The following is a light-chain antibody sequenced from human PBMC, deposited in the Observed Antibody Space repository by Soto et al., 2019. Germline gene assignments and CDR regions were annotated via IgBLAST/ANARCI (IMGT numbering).Light chain of an antibody. CDR3: QQYNNWPRT. CDR1: QSVSSN. CDR2: GAS. Sequence: EIVMTQSPATLSVSPGERATLSCRASQSVSSNLAWYQQKPVQAPRLLIYGASTRATGIPARFSGSGSGPEFTLTISSLQSEDFAVYYCQQYNNWPRTFGQGTKLEIK. J-gene: IGKJ2*01. V-gene: IGKV3-15*01.